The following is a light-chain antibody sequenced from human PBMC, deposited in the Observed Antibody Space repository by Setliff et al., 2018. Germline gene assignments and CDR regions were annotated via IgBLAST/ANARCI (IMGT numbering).Light chain of an antibody. CDR1: NIGSKS. Sequence: SYELTQPPSVSVAPGKTARITCGGNNIGSKSVHWYQQKPGQAPVLVIYXXXXXXXXXXXXXXXXXXXXTATLTISRVEAGDEADYYCQVWDSSTEVFGTGTKVT. CDR3: QVWDSSTEV. J-gene: IGLJ1*01. CDR2: XXX. V-gene: IGLV3-21*04.